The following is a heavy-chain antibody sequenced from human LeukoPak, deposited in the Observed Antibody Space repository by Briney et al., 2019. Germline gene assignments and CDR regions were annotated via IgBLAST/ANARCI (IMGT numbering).Heavy chain of an antibody. Sequence: GGSLRLSCAASGFTFSSSGMSWVRQAPGKGLEWVSSISGSGGSTYYADPVKGRFTISGDNSKKTLYLQMNSLGAEDTALYYCAKRAPYFFDYWGQGTLVTVSS. CDR2: ISGSGGST. CDR3: AKRAPYFFDY. J-gene: IGHJ4*02. CDR1: GFTFSSSG. V-gene: IGHV3-23*01.